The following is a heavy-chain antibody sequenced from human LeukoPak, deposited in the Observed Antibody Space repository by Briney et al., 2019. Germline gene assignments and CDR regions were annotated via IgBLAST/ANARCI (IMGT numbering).Heavy chain of an antibody. CDR1: GFTFSSYW. J-gene: IGHJ3*02. CDR3: ARDRRPYSGWDAFDI. Sequence: PGGSLRLSCAASGFTFSSYWMSWVRQAPGKGLGWVANIKQDGSEKYYVDSVKGRFTISRDNAKNSLYLQMNSLRAEDTAVYYCARDRRPYSGWDAFDIWGQGTMVTVSS. D-gene: IGHD4-23*01. CDR2: IKQDGSEK. V-gene: IGHV3-7*01.